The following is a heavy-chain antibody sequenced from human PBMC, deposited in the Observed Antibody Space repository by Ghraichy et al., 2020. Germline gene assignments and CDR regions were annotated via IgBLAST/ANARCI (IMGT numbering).Heavy chain of an antibody. D-gene: IGHD2-15*01. J-gene: IGHJ2*01. CDR2: IYYRGTT. Sequence: SETLSLTCTVSGGSISSPNYYWGWIRQPPGKGLEWIGNIYYRGTTYHNPSLESRVTISVDTSKNQFSLNLSSVTAADTAVYYCARPPCSGGSCSYWYFDLWGRGTLVTVSS. CDR1: GGSISSPNYY. V-gene: IGHV4-39*01. CDR3: ARPPCSGGSCSYWYFDL.